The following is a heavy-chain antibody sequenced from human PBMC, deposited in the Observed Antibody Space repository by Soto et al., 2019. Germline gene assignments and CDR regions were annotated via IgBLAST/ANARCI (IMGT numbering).Heavy chain of an antibody. CDR2: INHSGST. CDR3: APVATAGTNFDY. CDR1: GGSFSGYY. J-gene: IGHJ4*02. D-gene: IGHD6-13*01. Sequence: SETLSLTCAVYGGSFSGYYWSWIRQPPGKGLEWIGEINHSGSTNYNPSLKSRVTISVDTSKNQFSLKLSSVTAADTAVYYCAPVATAGTNFDYWGQGTLVTVSS. V-gene: IGHV4-34*01.